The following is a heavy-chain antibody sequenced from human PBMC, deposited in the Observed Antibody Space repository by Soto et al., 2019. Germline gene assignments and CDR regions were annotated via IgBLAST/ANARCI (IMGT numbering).Heavy chain of an antibody. J-gene: IGHJ4*02. V-gene: IGHV3-30*04. CDR1: GFTFSSDA. D-gene: IGHD2-2*01. Sequence: QVQLVESGGGVVQPANSLRLSCVGSGFTFSSDALHWVRQAPGKGLEWVAVVSSDGNHAYYPDHVKGRFTISRYNSKSTVYLQMKSLKPEDTATYYCARDSAYSTASTHFDHWGQGILVTVSS. CDR3: ARDSAYSTASTHFDH. CDR2: VSSDGNHA.